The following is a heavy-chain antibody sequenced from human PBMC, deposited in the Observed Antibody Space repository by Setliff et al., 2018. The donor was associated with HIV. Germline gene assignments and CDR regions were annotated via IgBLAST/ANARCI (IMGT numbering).Heavy chain of an antibody. D-gene: IGHD3-22*01. V-gene: IGHV4-4*07. J-gene: IGHJ4*02. CDR3: ARDRLTYYFDY. CDR2: FYTSGST. Sequence: SETLSLTCTVSGGSINTYYWSWIRQPAGKGLEWIGRFYTSGSTNYNPSLKSRVTMSVDTSKNQFSLKLSSVTAADTAVYYCARDRLTYYFDYWGQGILVTVPS. CDR1: GGSINTYY.